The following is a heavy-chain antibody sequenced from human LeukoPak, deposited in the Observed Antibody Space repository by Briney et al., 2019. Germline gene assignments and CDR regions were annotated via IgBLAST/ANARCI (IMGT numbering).Heavy chain of an antibody. J-gene: IGHJ5*02. D-gene: IGHD2/OR15-2a*01. CDR2: MYYSGST. CDR1: GGSISTYF. CDR3: AGVEPGLIYWFDP. V-gene: IGHV4-59*01. Sequence: SETLSLTCSVSGGSISTYFWSWVRQPPGKGLEYIGYMYYSGSTNYNPSLTSRGTISVDTYKNQFSLKLSSVTAADTAVYYCAGVEPGLIYWFDPWGQGALVTVSS.